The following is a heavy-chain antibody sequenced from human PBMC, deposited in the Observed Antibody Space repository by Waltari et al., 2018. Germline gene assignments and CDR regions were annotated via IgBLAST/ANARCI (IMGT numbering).Heavy chain of an antibody. CDR3: ASSMWVGYYYYGMDV. V-gene: IGHV4-38-2*01. J-gene: IGHJ6*02. D-gene: IGHD1-26*01. Sequence: QVQLQESGPGLVKPSETLSLTCAVPGYSISRGYYWGCNRQPPGKGLEWIGSIYHSGSTYYNPSLKSRVTISVDTSKNQFSLKLSSVTAADTAVYYCASSMWVGYYYYGMDVWGQGTTVTVSS. CDR1: GYSISRGYY. CDR2: IYHSGST.